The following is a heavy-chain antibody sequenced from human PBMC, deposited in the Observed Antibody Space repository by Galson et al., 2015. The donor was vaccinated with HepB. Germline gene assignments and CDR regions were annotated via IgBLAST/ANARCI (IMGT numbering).Heavy chain of an antibody. Sequence: SLRLSCAASGFTFSSYDMHWVRQPTGKGLEWVSAIGTAGDTYYPGSVKGRFTISRENAKNSLYLQMNSLRAGDTAVYYCARAIQLGATSQGFDYWGQGTLVTVSS. CDR2: IGTAGDT. CDR3: ARAIQLGATSQGFDY. CDR1: GFTFSSYD. D-gene: IGHD1-26*01. V-gene: IGHV3-13*01. J-gene: IGHJ4*02.